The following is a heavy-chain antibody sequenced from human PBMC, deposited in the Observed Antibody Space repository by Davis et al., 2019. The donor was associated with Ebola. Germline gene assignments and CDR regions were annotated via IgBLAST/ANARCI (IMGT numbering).Heavy chain of an antibody. CDR1: GYNLRTKY. J-gene: IGHJ5*01. CDR2: INPNDGTT. V-gene: IGHV1-46*01. CDR3: VIITMT. Sequence: ASVKVSCKASGYNLRTKYVNWVRQASGHGLKWMGVINPNDGTTTYAPEFRDRVTMTRDTSTSTVFLDMRNLAFDDTAVYYCVIITMTWGQGTLVTVSS.